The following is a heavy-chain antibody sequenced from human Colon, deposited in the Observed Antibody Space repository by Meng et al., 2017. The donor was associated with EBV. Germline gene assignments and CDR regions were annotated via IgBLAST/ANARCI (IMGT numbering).Heavy chain of an antibody. CDR2: LLHAGVT. Sequence: QVALHEPGPRRAQPAGTLSHTCSCLHDSTLRINLWSWVPQPPGKGLEWIWELLHAGVTNSNPSLKSRVSMSVDRSRIQASLNLNSVTAADTAIYFCARGEDYTWDVWGQGILVTVSS. CDR3: ARGEDYTWDV. V-gene: IGHV4-4*01. D-gene: IGHD3-16*01. J-gene: IGHJ4*02. CDR1: HDSTLRINL.